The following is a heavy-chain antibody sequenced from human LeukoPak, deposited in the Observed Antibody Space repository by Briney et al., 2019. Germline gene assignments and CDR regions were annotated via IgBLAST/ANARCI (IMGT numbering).Heavy chain of an antibody. Sequence: PSETLSLTCAVYGGSFSGYYWSWIRQPPGKGLEWIGEINHSGSTNYNPSLKSRVTISVDTSKNQFSLKLSSVTAADTAVYYCARGRESPRAGTRALDYWGQGTLVTVSS. CDR3: ARGRESPRAGTRALDY. J-gene: IGHJ4*02. CDR2: INHSGST. V-gene: IGHV4-34*01. D-gene: IGHD6-13*01. CDR1: GGSFSGYY.